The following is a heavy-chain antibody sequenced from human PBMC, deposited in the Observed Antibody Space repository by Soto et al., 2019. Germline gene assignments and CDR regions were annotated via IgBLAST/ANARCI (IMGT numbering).Heavy chain of an antibody. CDR1: GYSFTSYW. CDR2: IDPSDSYT. CDR3: AREGSNACSSTSCNWFDP. J-gene: IGHJ5*02. Sequence: GESLKISCKGSGYSFTSYWISWVRQMPGKSLEWMGRIDPSDSYTNYSPSFQGHVTISADKSISTAYLQWSSLKASDTAMYYCAREGSNACSSTSCNWFDPWGQGTLVTVSS. V-gene: IGHV5-10-1*01. D-gene: IGHD2-2*01.